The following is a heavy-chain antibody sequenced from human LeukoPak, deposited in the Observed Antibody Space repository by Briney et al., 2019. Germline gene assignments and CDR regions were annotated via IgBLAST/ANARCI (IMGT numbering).Heavy chain of an antibody. CDR1: GGTFSSYA. Sequence: ASVKVSCKASGGTFSSYAISWVRQAPGQGLEWMGGIIPIFGTANYAQKFQGRVTITADKSTSTAYMELSSLRSEDTAVYYCARGFLLQTADYWGQGTLVTVSS. D-gene: IGHD1-26*01. CDR3: ARGFLLQTADY. CDR2: IIPIFGTA. J-gene: IGHJ4*02. V-gene: IGHV1-69*06.